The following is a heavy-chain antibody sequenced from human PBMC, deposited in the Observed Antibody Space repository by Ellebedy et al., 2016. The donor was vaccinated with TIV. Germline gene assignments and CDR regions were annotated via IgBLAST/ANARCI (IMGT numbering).Heavy chain of an antibody. Sequence: AASVKVSCKASGYTFTRYYMHWVRQAPGQGLEWMGIINPRGGSTSYAQKLQGRVTITRDTSTSTVYMELSSLRSEDTAVFYCARDKAAYYASGRAARYYYGMDVWGKGTTVTVSS. D-gene: IGHD3-10*01. CDR1: GYTFTRYY. CDR2: INPRGGST. CDR3: ARDKAAYYASGRAARYYYGMDV. V-gene: IGHV1-46*04. J-gene: IGHJ6*04.